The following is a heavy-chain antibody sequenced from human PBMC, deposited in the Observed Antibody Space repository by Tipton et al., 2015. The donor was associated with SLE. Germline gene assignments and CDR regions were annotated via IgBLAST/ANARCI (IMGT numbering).Heavy chain of an antibody. CDR3: ARSPQKLVGYYFDY. CDR2: IYYSGST. D-gene: IGHD6-13*01. CDR1: GGSISSGGYY. V-gene: IGHV4-31*03. Sequence: TLSLTCTVSGGSISSGGYYWSWIRQHPGKGLEWIGYIYYSGSTYYNPSLKSRISISVDTSKSQFSLRLSSLTAADTAVYYCARSPQKLVGYYFDYWGQGTLVTVSS. J-gene: IGHJ4*02.